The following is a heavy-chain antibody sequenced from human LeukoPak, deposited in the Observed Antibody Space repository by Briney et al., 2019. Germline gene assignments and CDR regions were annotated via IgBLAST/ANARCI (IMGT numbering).Heavy chain of an antibody. CDR1: GFTFSSYA. CDR3: ARVGYDSSGYYYWLDGDKLFDY. V-gene: IGHV3-30*04. D-gene: IGHD3-22*01. J-gene: IGHJ4*02. Sequence: PGGSLRLSCAASGFTFSSYAMHWVRQAPGRGLEWVAVISYDGSNKYYADSVKGRFTISRDNSKNTLYLQMNSLRAEDTAVYYCARVGYDSSGYYYWLDGDKLFDYWGQGTLVTVSS. CDR2: ISYDGSNK.